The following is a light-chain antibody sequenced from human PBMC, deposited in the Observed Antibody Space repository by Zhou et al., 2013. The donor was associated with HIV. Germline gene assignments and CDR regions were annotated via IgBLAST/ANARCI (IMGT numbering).Light chain of an antibody. CDR2: AAS. J-gene: IGKJ4*01. Sequence: AIRMTQSPSSFSASTGDRVTITCRASQGISSYLAWYQQKPGKAPKLLIYAASTLQSGVPSRFSGSRSGTDFTLTISSLQPDDFATYYCQQYNSYPTFGGGTKVEF. CDR3: QQYNSYPT. CDR1: QGISSY. V-gene: IGKV1-8*01.